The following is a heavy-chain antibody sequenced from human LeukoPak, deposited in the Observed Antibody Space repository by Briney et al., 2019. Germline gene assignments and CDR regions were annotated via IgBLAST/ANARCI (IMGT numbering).Heavy chain of an antibody. CDR2: ISGSGGST. Sequence: PGGSLRLSCAASGFTFSSYAMSWVRQAPGKGLEWVSAISGSGGSTYYADSVKGRFTISRDNSKNTLYPQMNSLRAEDTAVYYCAKDRPIVVVPAAIEGYFDYWGQGTLVTVSS. CDR3: AKDRPIVVVPAAIEGYFDY. D-gene: IGHD2-2*01. J-gene: IGHJ4*02. V-gene: IGHV3-23*01. CDR1: GFTFSSYA.